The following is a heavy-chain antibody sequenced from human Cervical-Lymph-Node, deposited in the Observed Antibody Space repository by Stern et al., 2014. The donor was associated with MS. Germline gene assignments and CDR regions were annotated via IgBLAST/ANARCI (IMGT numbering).Heavy chain of an antibody. Sequence: QLQLQGSGPGLVKPSETLSLTCTVSGGSLRSYYWNWIRQAPGKGLEWLGFIYPTGIVNYNPSLSSRVAMSVDTSKNQFSLTVSSVTAADTAVYYCAREGEYCSGSRCYPFLDYWGQGTLVTVSS. D-gene: IGHD2-15*01. CDR1: GGSLRSYY. J-gene: IGHJ4*02. V-gene: IGHV4-4*07. CDR2: IYPTGIV. CDR3: AREGEYCSGSRCYPFLDY.